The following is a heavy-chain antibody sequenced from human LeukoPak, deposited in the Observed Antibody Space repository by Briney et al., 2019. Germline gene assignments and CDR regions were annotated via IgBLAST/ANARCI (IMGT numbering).Heavy chain of an antibody. CDR3: AKAEDYQLLSSAFDI. CDR1: GFTFSIYS. J-gene: IGHJ3*02. CDR2: ISSNRTYI. Sequence: GGSLRLSCAASGFTFSIYSMNWVRQAPGKGLEWVSSISSNRTYIYYADSVKGRFTISRDNAKNSLYLQMNSLRAEDMALYYCAKAEDYQLLSSAFDIWGQGTMVTVSS. V-gene: IGHV3-21*04. D-gene: IGHD2-2*01.